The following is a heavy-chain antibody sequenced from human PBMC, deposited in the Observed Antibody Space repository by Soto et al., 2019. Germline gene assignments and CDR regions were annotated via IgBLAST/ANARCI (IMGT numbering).Heavy chain of an antibody. J-gene: IGHJ6*02. CDR3: ARDHSDYDFWSGYYNGIYYYYGMDV. Sequence: ASVKVSCKASGYTFTSYGISWVRQAPGQGLEWMGWISAYNGNTNYAQKLQGRVTMTTDTSTSTAYMELRSLRSDDTAVYYCARDHSDYDFWSGYYNGIYYYYGMDVWGQ. CDR2: ISAYNGNT. V-gene: IGHV1-18*04. D-gene: IGHD3-3*01. CDR1: GYTFTSYG.